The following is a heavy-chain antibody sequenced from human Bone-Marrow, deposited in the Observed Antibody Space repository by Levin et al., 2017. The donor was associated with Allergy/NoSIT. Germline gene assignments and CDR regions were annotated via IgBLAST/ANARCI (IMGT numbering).Heavy chain of an antibody. J-gene: IGHJ4*02. V-gene: IGHV3-30-3*01. CDR2: ISYDGSNK. D-gene: IGHD5-18*01. CDR1: GFTFSSYA. CDR3: ARERKGARGYSLDY. Sequence: PGGSLRLSCAASGFTFSSYAMHWVRQAPGKGLEWVAVISYDGSNKYYADSVKGRFTISRDNSKNTLYLQMNSLRAEDTAVYYCARERKGARGYSLDYWGQGTLVTVSS.